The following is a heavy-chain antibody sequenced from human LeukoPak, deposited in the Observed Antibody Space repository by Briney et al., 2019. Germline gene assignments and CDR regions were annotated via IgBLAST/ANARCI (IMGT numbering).Heavy chain of an antibody. V-gene: IGHV3-23*01. J-gene: IGHJ4*02. Sequence: PGGSLRLSCAASGFTFSSFAMNWVRQAPGKGLEWVSIISGSGDTTHYTDSVKGRFTVSRDNSKNTLYLQMNSLRAEDTAVYYCATYRQVLLLFESWGQGTLVTVSS. CDR1: GFTFSSFA. D-gene: IGHD2-8*02. CDR2: ISGSGDTT. CDR3: ATYRQVLLLFES.